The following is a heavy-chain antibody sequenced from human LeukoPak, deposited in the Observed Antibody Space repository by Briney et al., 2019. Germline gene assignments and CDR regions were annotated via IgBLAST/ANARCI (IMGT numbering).Heavy chain of an antibody. CDR1: GGSISSGSYY. CDR3: ARGVYLGNGYYFDY. CDR2: IYTSGST. V-gene: IGHV4-61*09. J-gene: IGHJ4*02. Sequence: SQTLSLTCTVSGGSISSGSYYWNWIRQPAGKGLEWIGHIYTSGSTNYNSSLKSRVTMSVDTSKNQFSVKLNSVIAADTAMYYCARGVYLGNGYYFDYWGQGTLVTVSS. D-gene: IGHD2-8*01.